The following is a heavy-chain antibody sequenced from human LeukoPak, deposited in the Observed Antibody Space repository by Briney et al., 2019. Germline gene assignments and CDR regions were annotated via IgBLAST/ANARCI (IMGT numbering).Heavy chain of an antibody. Sequence: GGSLRLSCAAPGFTFSSYWMHWVRQAPGKGLVWVSRINSDGSSTSYADSVKGRFTISRDNAKNTLYLQMNSLRAEDTAVYYCARAFRWFGELDYWGQGTLVTVSS. CDR1: GFTFSSYW. CDR3: ARAFRWFGELDY. D-gene: IGHD3-10*01. CDR2: INSDGSST. V-gene: IGHV3-74*01. J-gene: IGHJ4*02.